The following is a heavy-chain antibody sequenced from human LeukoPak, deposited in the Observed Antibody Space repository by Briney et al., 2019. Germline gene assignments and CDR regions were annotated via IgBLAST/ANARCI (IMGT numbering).Heavy chain of an antibody. V-gene: IGHV4-31*03. CDR1: GGSISSGGYY. Sequence: PSETLSLTCTVSGGSISSGGYYWIWMRQHPGKGLEWFGYIYYSGSTYYNPSLKSRVTISVDTSKNQFSLKLSSVTAADTAVYYCARGPDYGDPLRYWRQGTLVTVSS. D-gene: IGHD4-17*01. J-gene: IGHJ4*02. CDR2: IYYSGST. CDR3: ARGPDYGDPLRY.